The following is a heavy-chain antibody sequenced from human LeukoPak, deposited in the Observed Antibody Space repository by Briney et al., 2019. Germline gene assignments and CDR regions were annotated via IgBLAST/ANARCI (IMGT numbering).Heavy chain of an antibody. CDR1: GFTFDDYA. D-gene: IGHD2-2*01. Sequence: PGRSLRLSCAASGFTFDDYAMHWVRQAPGKGLEWVSGISWNSGSIGYADSVKGRFTISRDNAKNSLYLQMNSLRAEDTALYYCAIDMEDIVVVPGSYGMDVWGQGTTVTVSS. CDR3: AIDMEDIVVVPGSYGMDV. J-gene: IGHJ6*02. CDR2: ISWNSGSI. V-gene: IGHV3-9*01.